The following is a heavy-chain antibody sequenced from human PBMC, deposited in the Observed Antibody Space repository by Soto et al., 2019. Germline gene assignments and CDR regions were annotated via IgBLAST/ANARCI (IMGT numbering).Heavy chain of an antibody. CDR3: ARGGSNYGSNYFYMDV. CDR1: GGSFSDYY. CDR2: INHSGST. D-gene: IGHD4-4*01. J-gene: IGHJ6*03. V-gene: IGHV4-34*01. Sequence: QVQLQQWGAGLLKPSETLSLTCAVYGGSFSDYYWSWIRQPPGKGLEWIGEINHSGSTNYTPSLKSRVTISVDTSKNQFSLTLTSVTAADTAVYYCARGGSNYGSNYFYMDVWGKGTTVTVSS.